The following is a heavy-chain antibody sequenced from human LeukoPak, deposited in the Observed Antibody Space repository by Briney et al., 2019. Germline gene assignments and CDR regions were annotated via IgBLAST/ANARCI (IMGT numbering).Heavy chain of an antibody. CDR3: AKGSSWYYFDY. Sequence: PGGSLRLSCAASGFTFSSYGMHWDRQAPGKGLEWVSSISSSSSYIYYADSVKGRFTISRDNAKNSLYLQMNSLRAEDTAVYYCAKGSSWYYFDYWGQGTLVTVSS. D-gene: IGHD6-13*01. V-gene: IGHV3-21*01. CDR1: GFTFSSYG. J-gene: IGHJ4*02. CDR2: ISSSSSYI.